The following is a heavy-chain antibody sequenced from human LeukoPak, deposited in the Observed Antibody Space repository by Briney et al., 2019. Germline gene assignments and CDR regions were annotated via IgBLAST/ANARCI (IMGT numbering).Heavy chain of an antibody. CDR2: ITSSSTYT. D-gene: IGHD3-10*01. CDR3: ARETYGSGTGN. J-gene: IGHJ4*02. V-gene: IGHV3-21*01. CDR1: GFSFSSYN. Sequence: GGSLRLSCAASGFSFSSYNMNWVRQTPGKGLEWVSSITSSSTYTFYADSVKGRFTISRDNARNSLYLQMNSLRAEDTSVYYCARETYGSGTGNWGQGTLVTVSS.